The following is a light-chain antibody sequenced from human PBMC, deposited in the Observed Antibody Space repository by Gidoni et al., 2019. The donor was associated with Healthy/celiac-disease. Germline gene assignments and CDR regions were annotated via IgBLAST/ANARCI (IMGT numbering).Light chain of an antibody. CDR3: QQYNNWPPYT. CDR1: QRVSSN. V-gene: IGKV3D-15*01. J-gene: IGKJ2*01. CDR2: GAS. Sequence: EIVMTQSPATLSVSPGDRATLSCRASQRVSSNLAWYQQKPGQTPRLLVYGASTRATAIPARFSGSGSGTEFILTISSLQSEDFAVYYCQQYNNWPPYTFGQGTKLEIK.